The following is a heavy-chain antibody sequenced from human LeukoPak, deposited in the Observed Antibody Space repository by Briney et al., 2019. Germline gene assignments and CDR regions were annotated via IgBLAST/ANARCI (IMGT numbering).Heavy chain of an antibody. Sequence: GGSLRLSCTASGFTFSNFWMSWVRQAPGKGLEWVANIKEDGSEKYYVDSVKGRFTISRDNAKNSLYPQLNSLRAEDTAVYYCARALVIDYWGQGTLVTVSS. D-gene: IGHD2-21*01. CDR2: IKEDGSEK. CDR1: GFTFSNFW. V-gene: IGHV3-7*01. CDR3: ARALVIDY. J-gene: IGHJ4*02.